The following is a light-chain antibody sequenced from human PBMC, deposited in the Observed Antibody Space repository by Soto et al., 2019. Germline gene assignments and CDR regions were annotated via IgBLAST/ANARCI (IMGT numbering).Light chain of an antibody. CDR2: GNK. Sequence: QSVLTQPPSVSGAPGQTVTISCTGSRSNIGAGYDVHWYHQLPGTAPKLLIYGNKNRPSGVPDRFSGSKSGTSASLAITGLQAEDEGDYYCQSFDNNLSEAFGGGTKLTVL. J-gene: IGLJ2*01. CDR3: QSFDNNLSEA. V-gene: IGLV1-40*01. CDR1: RSNIGAGYD.